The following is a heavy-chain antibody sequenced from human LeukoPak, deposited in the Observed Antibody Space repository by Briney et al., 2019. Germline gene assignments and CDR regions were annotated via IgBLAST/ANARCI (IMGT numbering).Heavy chain of an antibody. D-gene: IGHD3-9*01. V-gene: IGHV3-20*04. Sequence: GGSLRLSCAASGFTFDDYTMSWVRQAPGKGLEWVSGINWNGGSTGYVDSVKGRFTISRDNAKNSLYLQMNSLRAEDTAVYYCAKATLFLVVASAVNFDYWGQGTLVTVSS. CDR2: INWNGGST. CDR1: GFTFDDYT. CDR3: AKATLFLVVASAVNFDY. J-gene: IGHJ4*02.